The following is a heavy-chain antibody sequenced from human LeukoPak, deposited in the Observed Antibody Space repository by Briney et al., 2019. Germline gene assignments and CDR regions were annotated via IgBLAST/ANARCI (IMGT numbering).Heavy chain of an antibody. CDR2: INSDGSWT. CDR1: GNYW. J-gene: IGHJ4*02. CDR3: VSFYETY. D-gene: IGHD2/OR15-2a*01. V-gene: IGHV3-74*01. Sequence: GGSLRLSCAASGNYWMHWVRQVPGKGLVWVSHINSDGSWTSYADSVKGRFTISKDNAKNTVYLQMNSLRAEDTAAYYCVSFYETYWGRGTLVTVSS.